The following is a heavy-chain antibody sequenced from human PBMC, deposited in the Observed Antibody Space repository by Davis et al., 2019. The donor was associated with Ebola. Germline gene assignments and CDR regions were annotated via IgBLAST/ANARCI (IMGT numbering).Heavy chain of an antibody. CDR2: ISYDGSNK. CDR3: AREESGTYCMDV. CDR1: GFTFSSYA. V-gene: IGHV3-30-3*01. Sequence: PGGSLRLSCAASGFTFSSYAMHWVRQAPGKGLEWVAVISYDGSNKYYADSVKGRFTVSRDNAKNSLYLQMNSLRDEDTAVYYCAREESGTYCMDVWGKGTTVTVSS. J-gene: IGHJ6*03. D-gene: IGHD1-26*01.